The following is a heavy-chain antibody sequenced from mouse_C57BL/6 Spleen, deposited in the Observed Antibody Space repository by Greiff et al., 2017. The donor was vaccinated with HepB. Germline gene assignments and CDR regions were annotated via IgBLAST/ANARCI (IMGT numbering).Heavy chain of an antibody. J-gene: IGHJ1*03. CDR3: ARDKDYSNYVGYFDV. CDR2: INYDGSST. Sequence: EVQLVESEGGLVQPGSSMKLSCTASGFTFSDYYMAWVRQVPEKGLEWVANINYDGSSTYYLDSLKSRFIISRDNAKNILYLQMSSLKSEDTATYYCARDKDYSNYVGYFDVWGTGTTVTVSS. V-gene: IGHV5-16*01. CDR1: GFTFSDYY. D-gene: IGHD2-5*01.